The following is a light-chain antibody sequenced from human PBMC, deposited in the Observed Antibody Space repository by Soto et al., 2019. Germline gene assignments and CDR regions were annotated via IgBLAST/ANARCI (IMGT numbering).Light chain of an antibody. CDR2: GIS. J-gene: IGKJ5*01. Sequence: EIVMTHSPGTLSLSPVEIATLSCSSSHTISSSYLAWYQQKPGQAPRLLMYGISRRATGIPDRFSGSGSGTDFTLTITRLEPEDFAVYYCQQSTKWPPINFGQGTRLEIK. CDR1: HTISSSY. CDR3: QQSTKWPPIN. V-gene: IGKV3D-20*02.